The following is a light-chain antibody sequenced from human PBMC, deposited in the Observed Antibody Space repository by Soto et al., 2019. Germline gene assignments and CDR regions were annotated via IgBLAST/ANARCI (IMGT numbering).Light chain of an antibody. Sequence: EIVMTQSPATLSVSPGESVTLSCRASELFSSNLSGYQQRPGPAPRLLIYGVSTRDTSGPAKFSGGASATKFTLTNSSLQSEDFAVYYCRQYGNGTRTFGQGTKVDIK. CDR3: RQYGNGTRT. CDR2: GVS. CDR1: ELFSSN. V-gene: IGKV3-15*01. J-gene: IGKJ1*01.